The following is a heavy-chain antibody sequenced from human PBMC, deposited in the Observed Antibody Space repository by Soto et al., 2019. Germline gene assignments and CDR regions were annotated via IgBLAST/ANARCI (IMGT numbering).Heavy chain of an antibody. CDR3: ARDRSFRTGGRPDS. V-gene: IGHV1-18*01. CDR2: ISAYNGDT. Sequence: QDLLVQPGGEVKKPGASVKVSCKASGYTFTYYGITWVRQAPGQGLEWMGWISAYNGDTNYAQQLQGRVTMTTDTSTNTAYMELRSLRSEDTAVYYCARDRSFRTGGRPDSWGQGTLVTVSS. J-gene: IGHJ4*02. D-gene: IGHD3-10*01. CDR1: GYTFTYYG.